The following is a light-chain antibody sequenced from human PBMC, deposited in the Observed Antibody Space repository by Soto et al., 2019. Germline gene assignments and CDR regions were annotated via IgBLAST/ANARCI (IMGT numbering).Light chain of an antibody. Sequence: QSALTQPASGSGSPGQSITISCTGTSSDIGGYDYVSWYQQHPGKAPKLMIYEVTHRPSGVSDRFSGSKSGNTASLTISGLQAEDEANYLCSSYTNTNALYVFATGRKVIVL. CDR3: SSYTNTNALYV. CDR1: SSDIGGYDY. J-gene: IGLJ1*01. V-gene: IGLV2-14*01. CDR2: EVT.